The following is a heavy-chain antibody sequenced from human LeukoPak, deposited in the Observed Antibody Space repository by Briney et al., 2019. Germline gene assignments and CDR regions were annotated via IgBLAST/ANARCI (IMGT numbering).Heavy chain of an antibody. V-gene: IGHV1-8*01. CDR2: MNPNSGNT. Sequence: ASVKVSCKASGYTFTSYDINWVRQATGQGLEWMGWMNPNSGNTGYAQKFQGRVTMTRNTSISTAYMELSSLRSEDTAVYYCARVPSKTYYDILAGYSIFDYWGQGTLVTVSS. D-gene: IGHD3-9*01. CDR3: ARVPSKTYYDILAGYSIFDY. CDR1: GYTFTSYD. J-gene: IGHJ4*02.